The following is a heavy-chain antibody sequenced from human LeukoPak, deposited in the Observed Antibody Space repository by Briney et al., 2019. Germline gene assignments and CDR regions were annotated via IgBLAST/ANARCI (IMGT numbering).Heavy chain of an antibody. CDR1: GFTFSSYE. V-gene: IGHV3-30*02. Sequence: PGGSLRLSCAASGFTFSSYEMNWVRQAPGKGLEWVAFIRYDGSNKYYADSVKGRFTISRDNSKNTLYLQMNSLRAEDTAVYYCAKDPDGWNDSYFDYWGQGTLVTVSS. D-gene: IGHD1-1*01. CDR2: IRYDGSNK. J-gene: IGHJ4*02. CDR3: AKDPDGWNDSYFDY.